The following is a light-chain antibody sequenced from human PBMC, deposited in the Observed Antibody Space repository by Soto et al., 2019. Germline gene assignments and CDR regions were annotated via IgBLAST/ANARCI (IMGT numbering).Light chain of an antibody. CDR1: QTVSSS. CDR3: QQYGSSRT. V-gene: IGKV3-20*01. Sequence: EIVMTQSPATLSVSPGERPSLSCRASQTVSSSLAWYQQKPGQAPRLLIYGASRRATGIPDRFSGSGSGTDFTLTITRLEPEDFAVYYCQQYGSSRTFGQGTKVDI. CDR2: GAS. J-gene: IGKJ1*01.